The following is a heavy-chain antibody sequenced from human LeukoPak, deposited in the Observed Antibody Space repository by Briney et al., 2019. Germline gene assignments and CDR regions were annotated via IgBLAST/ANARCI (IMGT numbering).Heavy chain of an antibody. D-gene: IGHD3-16*01. J-gene: IGHJ3*02. Sequence: PSETLSLTCTVSGGFISSSSYYWVWIRQPPGKGLEWIGSLYYTGSTYHNPSLKSRVTISVDTSKNQFSLKLSSVTAADTVVYYCARLINSYAYGFGAFDIWGRGTMVTVSS. CDR2: LYYTGST. V-gene: IGHV4-39*01. CDR1: GGFISSSSYY. CDR3: ARLINSYAYGFGAFDI.